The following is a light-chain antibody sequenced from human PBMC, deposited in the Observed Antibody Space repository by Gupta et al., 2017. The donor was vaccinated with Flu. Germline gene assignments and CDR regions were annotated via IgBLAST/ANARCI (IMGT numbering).Light chain of an antibody. J-gene: IGLJ2*01. CDR1: SSNIGSNY. CDR3: AAWDDSVSGYEV. V-gene: IGLV1-47*01. Sequence: QSMLTQPASASVAPVPPVNISCSGSSSNIGSNYVYWYQQLPGMAPKLLLFRNNKRASTGPDRFSGSKSGTSAALAISGLRAEEEGRYFCAAWDDSVSGYEVFGGGTKLTVL. CDR2: RNN.